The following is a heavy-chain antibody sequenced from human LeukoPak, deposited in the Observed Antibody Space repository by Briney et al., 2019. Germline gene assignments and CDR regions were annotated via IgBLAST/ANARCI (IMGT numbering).Heavy chain of an antibody. CDR3: ARYGLEPTSFYYYMDV. CDR1: GGSISSYY. CDR2: IYYSGST. D-gene: IGHD1-1*01. J-gene: IGHJ6*03. Sequence: NPSETLSLTCTVSGGSISSYYWSWIRQPPGKGLEWIGYIYYSGSTNYNPSLKSRVTISVDTSKNQFSLKVSSVTAADTAVYYCARYGLEPTSFYYYMDVWGKGTTVTVSS. V-gene: IGHV4-59*08.